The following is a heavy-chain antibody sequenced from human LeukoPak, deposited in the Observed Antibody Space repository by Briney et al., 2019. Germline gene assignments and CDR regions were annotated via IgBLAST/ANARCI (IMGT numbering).Heavy chain of an antibody. J-gene: IGHJ4*02. V-gene: IGHV4-31*03. CDR3: RRAVGYMKYCDY. D-gene: IGHD5-24*01. Sequence: SETLSLTCTDFGDSMTRGVYYWSWVRQHPGKGLEWIGLIYHSRPTFYNPSLEGRAAISVAMSQNQFSRKLTSVTAAETAFYYCRRAVGYMKYCDYGEQGNRVSV. CDR2: IYHSRPT. CDR1: GDSMTRGVYY.